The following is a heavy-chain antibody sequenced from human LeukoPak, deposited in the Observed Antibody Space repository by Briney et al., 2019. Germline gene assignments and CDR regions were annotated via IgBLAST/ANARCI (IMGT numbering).Heavy chain of an antibody. CDR3: AKSLKVRGVKDY. J-gene: IGHJ4*02. CDR2: ISYDGSNK. Sequence: GGTLRLSCAASGFTFSSYGMSWVRQAPGKGLEWVAVISYDGSNKYYADSVKGRFTISRDNSKNTLYLQMNSLRAEDTAVYYCAKSLKVRGVKDYLGQGTLVTGSS. V-gene: IGHV3-30*18. CDR1: GFTFSSYG. D-gene: IGHD3-10*01.